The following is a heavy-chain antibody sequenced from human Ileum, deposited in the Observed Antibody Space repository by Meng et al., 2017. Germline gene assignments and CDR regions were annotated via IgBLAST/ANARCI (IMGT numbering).Heavy chain of an antibody. V-gene: IGHV3-72*01. CDR1: GFTFSDHY. J-gene: IGHJ4*02. D-gene: IGHD3-16*01. CDR2: TTNKAQSFTT. Sequence: GGPLRLSCAASGFTFSDHYMDWFRLAPGKGLEWVARTTNKAQSFTTQYAASVKGRFTISRDDSQNSVYLQMNSLKAEDTALYYCGRDSMRGGGFDYWGQGTLVTVSS. CDR3: GRDSMRGGGFDY.